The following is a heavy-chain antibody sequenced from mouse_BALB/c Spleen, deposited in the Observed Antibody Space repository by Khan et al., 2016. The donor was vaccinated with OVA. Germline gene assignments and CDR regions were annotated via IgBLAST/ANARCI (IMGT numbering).Heavy chain of an antibody. V-gene: IGHV1-7*01. Sequence: QVQLQQSGAELAKPGASVKLSCKASGYTFTSDWMHWVKQRPGQGLEWIGYINPSSGYTEYNQKFKDKATLTAAKSSSTAYIQLNSLTSADSAVYYSAGSPLLRLWFPYRGQGTLVTVLA. CDR2: INPSSGYT. CDR3: AGSPLLRLWFPY. CDR1: GYTFTSDW. D-gene: IGHD1-2*01. J-gene: IGHJ3*01.